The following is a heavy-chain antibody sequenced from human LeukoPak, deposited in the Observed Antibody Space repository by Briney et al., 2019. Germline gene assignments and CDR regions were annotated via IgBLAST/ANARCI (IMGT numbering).Heavy chain of an antibody. CDR3: ARDSGGWYPTGQNWFDP. V-gene: IGHV1-46*01. CDR1: GYTFTSYY. Sequence: ASVKVSCKASGYTFTSYYMHWVRQAPGRGLEWMGIINPSGGSTSYAQKFQGRVTMTRDTSTSTVYMELSSLRSEDTAVYYCARDSGGWYPTGQNWFDPWGQGTLVTVSS. CDR2: INPSGGST. J-gene: IGHJ5*02. D-gene: IGHD6-19*01.